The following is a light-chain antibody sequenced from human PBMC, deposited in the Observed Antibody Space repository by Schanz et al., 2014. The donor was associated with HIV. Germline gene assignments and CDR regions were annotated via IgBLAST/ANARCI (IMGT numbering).Light chain of an antibody. CDR3: ATWDDALNAWV. J-gene: IGLJ3*02. CDR1: SSDVGGYNH. CDR2: EVI. Sequence: QSALTQPPSASGSPGQSVTISCTGTSSDVGGYNHLSWYQQHPGKAPKLMIYEVIKRPSGVPDRFSGSKSGSTASLTVSGLQPEDEADYYCATWDDALNAWVFGGGTKLTVL. V-gene: IGLV2-8*01.